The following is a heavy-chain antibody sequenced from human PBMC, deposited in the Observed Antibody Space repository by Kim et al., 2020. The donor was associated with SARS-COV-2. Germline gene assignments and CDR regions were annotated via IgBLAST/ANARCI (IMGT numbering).Heavy chain of an antibody. V-gene: IGHV4-34*01. D-gene: IGHD6-19*01. Sequence: SETLSLTCAVYGGSFSGYYWSWIRQPPGKGLEWFGEINHSGSTNYNPSLKSRVTISVETSKNQFSLKLSSVTAADTAVYYCARGTRQWLVRGPYYYYMDVWGKGTTVTVSS. CDR2: INHSGST. CDR3: ARGTRQWLVRGPYYYYMDV. J-gene: IGHJ6*03. CDR1: GGSFSGYY.